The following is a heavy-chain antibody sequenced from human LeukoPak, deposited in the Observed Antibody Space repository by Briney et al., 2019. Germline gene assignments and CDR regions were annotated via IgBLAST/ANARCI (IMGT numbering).Heavy chain of an antibody. CDR1: GFTFSSYG. Sequence: PGGSLRLSCAASGFTFSSYGMHWVRQAPGKGLEWVAVISYDGSNEYYADSLKGRFTISRDNSKNTLYLQMNSLRAEDTAVYYCARGGEWLDPERTPVDYWGQGTLVTVSS. CDR3: ARGGEWLDPERTPVDY. J-gene: IGHJ4*02. CDR2: ISYDGSNE. D-gene: IGHD6-19*01. V-gene: IGHV3-30*03.